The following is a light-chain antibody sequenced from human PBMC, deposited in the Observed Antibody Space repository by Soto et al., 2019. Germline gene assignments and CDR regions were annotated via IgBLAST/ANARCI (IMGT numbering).Light chain of an antibody. V-gene: IGLV3-9*01. CDR1: NIGTKN. Sequence: YELTQPLSVSVALGQTARLTCERNNIGTKNVHWYQQKPGQAPILVIYRDGNRHSGIPERFSGSNSANTDTLTISRDKDVDEADYYCQVWASNTVVFGGGTKLTVL. CDR3: QVWASNTVV. J-gene: IGLJ2*01. CDR2: RDG.